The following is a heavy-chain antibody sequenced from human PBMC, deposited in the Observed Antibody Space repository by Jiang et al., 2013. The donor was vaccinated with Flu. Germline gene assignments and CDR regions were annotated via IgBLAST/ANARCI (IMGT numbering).Heavy chain of an antibody. D-gene: IGHD2-15*01. V-gene: IGHV1-8*01. CDR1: GYTFTSYD. CDR3: ARGQTGYCSGGSCYLINY. CDR2: MNPNSGNT. Sequence: SGAEVKKPGASVKVSCKASGYTFTSYDTNWVRQATGQGLEWMGWMNPNSGNTGYAQKFQGRVTMTRNTSISTAYMELSSLRSEDTAVYYCARGQTGYCSGGSCYLINYWGQGTLVTVSS. J-gene: IGHJ4*02.